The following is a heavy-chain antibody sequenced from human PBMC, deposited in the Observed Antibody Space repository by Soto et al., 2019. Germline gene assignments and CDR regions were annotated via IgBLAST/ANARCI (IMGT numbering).Heavy chain of an antibody. Sequence: GGSRRLSCAASGFTFSSYCMSWVRQAPGKGLEWVSGFRSGGDDDTTYYADSVRGRFTISRDNSKNTLFLQMNSLRAEDTAIYYCAKKVNSGSGSQFFDYWGQGTLVTVSS. CDR2: FRSGGDDDTT. V-gene: IGHV3-23*01. D-gene: IGHD3-10*01. CDR1: GFTFSSYC. CDR3: AKKVNSGSGSQFFDY. J-gene: IGHJ4*02.